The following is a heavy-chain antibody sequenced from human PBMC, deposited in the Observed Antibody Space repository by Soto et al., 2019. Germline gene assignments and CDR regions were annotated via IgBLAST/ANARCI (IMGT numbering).Heavy chain of an antibody. CDR1: GGTFSSYT. Sequence: SVKVSCKASGGTFSSYTISWVRQAPGQGLEWMGRIIPILGIANYAQKFQGRVTITADKSTSTAYMELSSLRSEDTAVYYCAATPPTDDAFFDYWGQGTLVTVSS. J-gene: IGHJ4*02. CDR3: AATPPTDDAFFDY. V-gene: IGHV1-69*02. CDR2: IIPILGIA. D-gene: IGHD3-3*02.